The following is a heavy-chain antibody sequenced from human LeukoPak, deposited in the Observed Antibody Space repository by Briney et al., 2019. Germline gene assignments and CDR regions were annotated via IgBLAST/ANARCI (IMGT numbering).Heavy chain of an antibody. V-gene: IGHV3-49*04. CDR3: SREVVVMTAGGPLWKRGHLY. J-gene: IGHJ4*02. CDR2: IRRKDYGGTI. Sequence: PGGSLRLSCAASGFTFSNAWMGWVRQAPDKGLEWVGFIRRKDYGGTIEYAPSVRGRFTISRDDSNSIAYLQMNSLRTEDTGVYYCSREVVVMTAGGPLWKRGHLYWGQGTLVTVSS. D-gene: IGHD3-16*02. CDR1: GFTFSNAW.